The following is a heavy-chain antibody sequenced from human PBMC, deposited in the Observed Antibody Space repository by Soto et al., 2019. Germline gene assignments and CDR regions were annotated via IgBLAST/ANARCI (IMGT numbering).Heavy chain of an antibody. V-gene: IGHV3-30*18. D-gene: IGHD2-2*01. CDR1: GFTFSSYG. CDR3: AKVGLGYCSSTSCSMDV. J-gene: IGHJ6*02. Sequence: GGSLRLSCAASGFTFSSYGMHWVRQAPGKGLEWVAVISYDGSNKYYADSVKGRFTISRDNSKNTLYLQMNSLRAEDTAVYYCAKVGLGYCSSTSCSMDVWGQGTTVTVSS. CDR2: ISYDGSNK.